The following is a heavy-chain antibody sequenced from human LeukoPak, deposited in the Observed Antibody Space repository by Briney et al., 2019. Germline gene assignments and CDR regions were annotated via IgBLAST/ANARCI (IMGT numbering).Heavy chain of an antibody. Sequence: ASVKVSCKASGYTFTSYGISWVRQAPGQGLEWIGWISAYNGNTNYAQKLQGRVTMTTDTSTSTAYMELRSLRSDDTAVYYCARAGYMTTVVPEENWFDPWGQGTLVTVSS. CDR3: ARAGYMTTVVPEENWFDP. CDR1: GYTFTSYG. D-gene: IGHD4-23*01. V-gene: IGHV1-18*01. J-gene: IGHJ5*02. CDR2: ISAYNGNT.